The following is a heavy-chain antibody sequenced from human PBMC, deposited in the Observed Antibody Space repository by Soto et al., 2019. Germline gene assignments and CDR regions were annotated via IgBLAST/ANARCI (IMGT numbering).Heavy chain of an antibody. CDR2: IYHSGSA. CDR3: ARVPGVVVSADDAFDI. Sequence: QVQLQESGPGLVKPSGTLSLTCAVSGGSVSSSNWWSWVRQSPGKGLEWMGEIYHSGSAHYNPSLKSRATISLDKSKNQFSPRLTSVTAADTAVYYCARVPGVVVSADDAFDIWGPGTRVSVSS. V-gene: IGHV4-4*02. J-gene: IGHJ3*02. CDR1: GGSVSSSNW. D-gene: IGHD2-21*02.